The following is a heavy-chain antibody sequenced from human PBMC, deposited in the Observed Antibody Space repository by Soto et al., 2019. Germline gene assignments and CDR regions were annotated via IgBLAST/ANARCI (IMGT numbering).Heavy chain of an antibody. Sequence: GASVKVSCKASGYTFTSYYMHWVRQAPGQGLEWMGIINPSGGSTSYAQKFQGRVTMTRDTSTSTVYMELISLRSEDTAVYYCASELTTFYDILTGYRSSCYYGMDVWGPGTTVTVSS. D-gene: IGHD3-9*01. V-gene: IGHV1-46*01. CDR3: ASELTTFYDILTGYRSSCYYGMDV. CDR2: INPSGGST. CDR1: GYTFTSYY. J-gene: IGHJ6*02.